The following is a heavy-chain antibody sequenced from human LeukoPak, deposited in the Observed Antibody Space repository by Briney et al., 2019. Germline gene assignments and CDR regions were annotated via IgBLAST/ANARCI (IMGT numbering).Heavy chain of an antibody. D-gene: IGHD1-26*01. Sequence: LGGSLRLSCAASGFTFSSCAMTWVRHAPGKGLEWVSSISGSGATTYYADSVKGRFTISRDNSNNTVYLQMNSLRAEDTAVYYCAKDQSRVGASDPFDYWGQGMQVGVSS. V-gene: IGHV3-23*01. J-gene: IGHJ4*02. CDR3: AKDQSRVGASDPFDY. CDR2: ISGSGATT. CDR1: GFTFSSCA.